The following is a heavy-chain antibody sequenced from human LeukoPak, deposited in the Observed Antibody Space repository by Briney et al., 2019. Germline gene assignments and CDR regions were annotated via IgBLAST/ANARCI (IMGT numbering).Heavy chain of an antibody. D-gene: IGHD3-10*01. V-gene: IGHV4-59*01. CDR1: GGSITESY. CDR2: IYYSRST. Sequence: KPSETLSLTCTVSGGSITESYWSWIRQSPGKGLEWIGHIYYSRSTNYNSSLKSRVTMSLDTSKNQVSLRLSSVTAADTAMYYCAKSFRGHPGGDWCDPWGQGTRVTVSS. CDR3: AKSFRGHPGGDWCDP. J-gene: IGHJ5*02.